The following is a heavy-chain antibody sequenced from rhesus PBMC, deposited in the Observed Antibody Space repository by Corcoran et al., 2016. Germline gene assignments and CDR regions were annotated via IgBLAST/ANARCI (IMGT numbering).Heavy chain of an antibody. CDR1: GGSISDSYR. D-gene: IGHD5-42*01. J-gene: IGHJ4*01. CDR3: ARRGYSGYSYFFDY. CDR2: IYGSSTST. V-gene: IGHV4S10*01. Sequence: QVQLQESGPGVVKPSETLSLTCAVSGGSISDSYRWSWIRQPPGKGLEWIGYIYGSSTSTNYNPSLKSRVTISKDTSKNQFSLKLSSVTAADTAVYYCARRGYSGYSYFFDYWGQGVLVTVSS.